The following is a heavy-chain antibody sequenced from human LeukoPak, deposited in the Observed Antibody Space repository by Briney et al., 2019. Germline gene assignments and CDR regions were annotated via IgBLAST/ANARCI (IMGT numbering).Heavy chain of an antibody. V-gene: IGHV4-61*02. D-gene: IGHD2-15*01. J-gene: IGHJ3*02. CDR3: ASNRWWERNPGAFDI. Sequence: SETPSLTCTVSGGSISSGTFYWSWIRQPAGKGLEWIGRIYTSGSTNYNPSLKSRVTMSVDTSKNQFSLKLSSVTAADTAVYYCASNRWWERNPGAFDIWGQGTMVTVSS. CDR1: GGSISSGTFY. CDR2: IYTSGST.